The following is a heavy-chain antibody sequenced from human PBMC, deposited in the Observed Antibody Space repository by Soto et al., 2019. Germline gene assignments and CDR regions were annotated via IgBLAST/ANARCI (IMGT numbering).Heavy chain of an antibody. CDR2: INHSGST. J-gene: IGHJ6*02. CDR1: GGSFSGYY. Sequence: QVQLQQWGAGLLKPSETLSLTCAVYGGSFSGYYWSWIRQPPGKGLEWIGEINHSGSTNYNPSLKGQVTISVDTSKNQFSLKLRSVTAADTAVYYCARVTGRYYYGMDVWGQGTTVTVSS. V-gene: IGHV4-34*01. CDR3: ARVTGRYYYGMDV.